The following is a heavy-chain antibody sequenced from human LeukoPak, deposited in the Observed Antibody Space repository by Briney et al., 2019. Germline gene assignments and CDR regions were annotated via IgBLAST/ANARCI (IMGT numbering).Heavy chain of an antibody. D-gene: IGHD2-2*01. Sequence: GGSLRLSCAASGFTFSSYGMHRVRQAPGKGLEWVALIWYDVSNKYYADSVKGRFTISRDNSKNTLYLQMNSLRVEDTAVYYCARDSSCSSTSCDRGPYYYYGMDVWGQGTTVTVSS. CDR1: GFTFSSYG. V-gene: IGHV3-33*01. CDR3: ARDSSCSSTSCDRGPYYYYGMDV. CDR2: IWYDVSNK. J-gene: IGHJ6*02.